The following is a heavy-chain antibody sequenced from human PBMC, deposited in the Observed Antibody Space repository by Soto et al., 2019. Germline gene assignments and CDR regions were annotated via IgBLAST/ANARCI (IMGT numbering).Heavy chain of an antibody. V-gene: IGHV1-3*01. CDR2: IHAGNGHT. Sequence: QVQLVQSGAEVKKPGASVKLSCKASGYTFTSYTIYWLRQAPGERPEWVGWIHAGNGHTKYSQTFQDRVTITTDTSANTVYMELSSLTSGDTAIYYCARETGDAPYYLDSWGQGALVTVAS. CDR1: GYTFTSYT. CDR3: ARETGDAPYYLDS. J-gene: IGHJ4*02. D-gene: IGHD2-21*02.